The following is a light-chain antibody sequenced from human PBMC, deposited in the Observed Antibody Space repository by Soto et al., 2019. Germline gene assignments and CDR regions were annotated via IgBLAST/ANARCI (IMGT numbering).Light chain of an antibody. Sequence: QSALTQPPSVSGAPGQMVTISCAGSGSNIGSNYDVNWYQQFPGATPKLLIYSHIHRPSGVPDRFSGSRSGASASLAITGLQPEDEADYYCQSYDRSLSGVIFGGGTKLTVL. CDR1: GSNIGSNYD. CDR2: SHI. J-gene: IGLJ2*01. V-gene: IGLV1-40*03. CDR3: QSYDRSLSGVI.